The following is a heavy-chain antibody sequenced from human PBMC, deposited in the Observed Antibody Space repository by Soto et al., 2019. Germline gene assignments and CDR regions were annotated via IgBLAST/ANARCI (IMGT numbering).Heavy chain of an antibody. D-gene: IGHD3-10*01. Sequence: HPGGSLRLSCAASGFTFSSYAMHWVRQAPGKGLEWVAVISYDGSNKYYADSVKGRFTISRDNSKNTLYLQMNSLRAEDTAVYYCARADYYGSGSYGSDYWGQGTLVTVSS. CDR2: ISYDGSNK. V-gene: IGHV3-30-3*01. CDR3: ARADYYGSGSYGSDY. J-gene: IGHJ4*02. CDR1: GFTFSSYA.